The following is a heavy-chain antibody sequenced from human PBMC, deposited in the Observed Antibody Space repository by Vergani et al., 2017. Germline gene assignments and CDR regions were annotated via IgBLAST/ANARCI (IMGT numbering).Heavy chain of an antibody. Sequence: EVQLVESGGGLVKPGGSLRLSCAASGFTFSSYSMNWVRQAPGKGLEWVSSISSSSSYIYYADSVKGRFTISRDNAKNSLYLQMNSLRAEDTAVYYCARVGATWGYFDYWDQGTLVTFSS. CDR1: GFTFSSYS. CDR3: ARVGATWGYFDY. CDR2: ISSSSSYI. V-gene: IGHV3-21*01. D-gene: IGHD1-26*01. J-gene: IGHJ4*02.